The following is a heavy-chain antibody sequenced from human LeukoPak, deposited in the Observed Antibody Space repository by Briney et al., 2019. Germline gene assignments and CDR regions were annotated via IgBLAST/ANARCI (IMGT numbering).Heavy chain of an antibody. CDR3: ARAASGYDFDY. V-gene: IGHV4-59*01. CDR2: IYYSGST. CDR1: GGSISSYY. J-gene: IGHJ4*02. Sequence: PSETLSLTCTDSGGSISSYYWSWIRQPPGKGLEWIGYIYYSGSTNYNPSLKSRVTISVDTSKNQFSLKLSSVTAADTAVYYCARAASGYDFDYWGQGTLVTVSS. D-gene: IGHD5-12*01.